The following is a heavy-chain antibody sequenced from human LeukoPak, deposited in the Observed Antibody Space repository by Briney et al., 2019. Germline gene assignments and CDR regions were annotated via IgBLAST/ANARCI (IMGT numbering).Heavy chain of an antibody. J-gene: IGHJ4*02. CDR3: AGAGYSYGTGYYLDY. D-gene: IGHD5-18*01. CDR1: GGSISSYY. CDR2: IYYTGAT. Sequence: PSETLSFTCTVSGGSISSYYWSWIRLPPGKGLEWIGYIYYTGATYYNPSLKSRVTISLDTSKNQFSLKLSSVTAADAAVYYCAGAGYSYGTGYYLDYWGQGALVTVSS. V-gene: IGHV4-59*01.